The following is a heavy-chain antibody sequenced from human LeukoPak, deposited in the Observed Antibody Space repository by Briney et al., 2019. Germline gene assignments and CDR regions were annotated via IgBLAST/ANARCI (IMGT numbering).Heavy chain of an antibody. CDR2: ISGSGGNT. D-gene: IGHD1-26*01. CDR1: GFSFSSYN. V-gene: IGHV3-23*01. Sequence: GGSLRLSCEASGFSFSSYNMDWVRQAPGKGLEWVSAISGSGGNTYYADSVKGRFTISRDNSKNTLYLQMNSLRAEDTAVYYCAKGPYSGFSWGQGTLVTVSS. CDR3: AKGPYSGFS. J-gene: IGHJ5*02.